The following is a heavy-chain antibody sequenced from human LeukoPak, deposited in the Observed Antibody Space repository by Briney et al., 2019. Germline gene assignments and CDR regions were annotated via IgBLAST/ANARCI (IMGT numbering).Heavy chain of an antibody. J-gene: IGHJ4*02. CDR2: ISGGGDYT. CDR3: AKALETGHRQAAGY. Sequence: GGSLRLSCAASGFSSSSYSMSWVRQAPGKGLEWVSAISGGGDYTLYVDSVKGRFTISRDNSKDTLYLQMNSLRAEDTAVYYCAKALETGHRQAAGYWGQGTLVAVSS. D-gene: IGHD1-1*01. V-gene: IGHV3-23*01. CDR1: GFSSSSYS.